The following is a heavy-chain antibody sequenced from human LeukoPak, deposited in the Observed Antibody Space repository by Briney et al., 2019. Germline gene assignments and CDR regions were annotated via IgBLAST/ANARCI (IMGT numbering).Heavy chain of an antibody. CDR3: AKDVKGSYGMDV. CDR1: GFTFSSYA. J-gene: IGHJ6*02. CDR2: ISGSGGRR. V-gene: IGHV3-23*01. Sequence: GGSLRLSCADSGFTFSSYATNWVRRAPGKGLEWVSGISGSGGRRYYADSVKGRFTISRDYSKNTLYLQMNSLRADDTAVYYCAKDVKGSYGMDVRGQGTTVTVSS.